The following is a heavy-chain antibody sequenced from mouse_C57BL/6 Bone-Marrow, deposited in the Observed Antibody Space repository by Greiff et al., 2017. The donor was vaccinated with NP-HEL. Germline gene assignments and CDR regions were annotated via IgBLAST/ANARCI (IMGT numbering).Heavy chain of an antibody. CDR1: GYAFSSSW. CDR2: IYPGDGDT. Sequence: VQLRQSGPELVKPGASVKISCKASGYAFSSSWLNWVKQRPGKGLEWIGRIYPGDGDTNYNGKFKGQATLTADTSSSTAYMQLSSLTSEDSAVYFCARSQTAQAYYAMDYWGQGTSVTVSS. CDR3: ARSQTAQAYYAMDY. D-gene: IGHD3-2*02. V-gene: IGHV1-82*01. J-gene: IGHJ4*01.